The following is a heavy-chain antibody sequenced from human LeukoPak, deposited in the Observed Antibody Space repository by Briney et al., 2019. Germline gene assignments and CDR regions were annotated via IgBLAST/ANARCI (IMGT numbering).Heavy chain of an antibody. Sequence: SETLSLTCTVSGYSISTGYYWDWIRQPPGKGLEWIGTFYHGGSTYYNPSLKSRVTMSVDTSKNQFSLKLSSVTAADTAVYYCARDSGTTGEVKFDPWGQGTLVTVSS. D-gene: IGHD3-10*01. CDR3: ARDSGTTGEVKFDP. V-gene: IGHV4-38-2*02. CDR1: GYSISTGYY. CDR2: FYHGGST. J-gene: IGHJ5*02.